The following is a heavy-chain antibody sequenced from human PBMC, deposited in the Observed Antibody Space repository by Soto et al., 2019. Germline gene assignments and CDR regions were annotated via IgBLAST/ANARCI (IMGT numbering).Heavy chain of an antibody. Sequence: GESLKISCKGSGYRFTSYWISWVRQMPGKGLEWMGRIDPSDSYTNNSPSFQGHVTISADKSISTAYLQWSSLKASDTAMYYCARHPRIAVVDYWGQGTLVTVSS. D-gene: IGHD6-19*01. CDR3: ARHPRIAVVDY. CDR2: IDPSDSYT. J-gene: IGHJ4*02. V-gene: IGHV5-10-1*01. CDR1: GYRFTSYW.